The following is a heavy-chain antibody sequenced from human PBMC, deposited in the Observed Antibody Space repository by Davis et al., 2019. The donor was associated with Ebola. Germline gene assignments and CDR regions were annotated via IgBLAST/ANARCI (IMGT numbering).Heavy chain of an antibody. V-gene: IGHV1-18*04. CDR3: ARLPVFTGTYYAFDS. D-gene: IGHD2/OR15-2a*01. CDR2: INPYTYKT. CDR1: GYSFHNYA. Sequence: AASVKVSCKTIGYSFHNYAIGWVRQVAGQGLECVGWINPYTYKTFYPRKFQGRVTLTIDTSTTTAYMELQNMTSDDTAVYFCARLPVFTGTYYAFDSWGQGTLVTVSS. J-gene: IGHJ4*02.